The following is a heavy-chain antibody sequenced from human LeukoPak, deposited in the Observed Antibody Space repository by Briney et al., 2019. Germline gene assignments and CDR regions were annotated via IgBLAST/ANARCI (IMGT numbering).Heavy chain of an antibody. CDR2: INHSGST. Sequence: SETLSLTCAVYGGSFSGYYWSWIRQPPGKGLEWIGEINHSGSTNYNPSLKSRVTISVDTSKNQFSLKLSSVTAADTAVYYCASLGGYYYDSSGIDYWGQGTLVTVSS. V-gene: IGHV4-34*01. CDR3: ASLGGYYYDSSGIDY. CDR1: GGSFSGYY. D-gene: IGHD3-22*01. J-gene: IGHJ4*02.